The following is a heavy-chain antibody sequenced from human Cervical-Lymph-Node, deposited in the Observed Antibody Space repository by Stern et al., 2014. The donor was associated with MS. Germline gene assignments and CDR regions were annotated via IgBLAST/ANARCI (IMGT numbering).Heavy chain of an antibody. D-gene: IGHD3-10*01. CDR2: INPSGGST. J-gene: IGHJ4*02. Sequence: VQLVESGAEVKKPGASVKVSCKASGYTFTSYYMHWVRQAPGQGLEWMGIINPSGGSTSYAQKFQGRVTMTRDTSTSTVYMELSSLRSEDTAVYYCARESSPYGSGRPFFYWGQGTLVTVSS. CDR3: ARESSPYGSGRPFFY. CDR1: GYTFTSYY. V-gene: IGHV1-46*01.